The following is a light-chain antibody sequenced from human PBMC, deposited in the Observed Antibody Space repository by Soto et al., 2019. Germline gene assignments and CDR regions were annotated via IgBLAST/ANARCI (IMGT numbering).Light chain of an antibody. V-gene: IGKV1-39*01. J-gene: IGKJ1*01. CDR1: QSISSF. CDR3: QQSYSAPPA. Sequence: DIQMTQSPPSLSASVGDRVSITCRASQSISSFLNWYQQTPGRAPKLLIYAATTLQRGVPSRFVGSGSGTDFTPTISSLQPEDFATYFCQQSYSAPPAFGQGTKVDIK. CDR2: AAT.